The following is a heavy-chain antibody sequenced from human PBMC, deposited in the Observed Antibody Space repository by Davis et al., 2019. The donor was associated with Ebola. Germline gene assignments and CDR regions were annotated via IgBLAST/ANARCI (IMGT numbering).Heavy chain of an antibody. V-gene: IGHV1-18*04. D-gene: IGHD1-1*01. J-gene: IGHJ4*02. CDR2: INPHNGNT. Sequence: ASVKVSCKASGYTFTNYGITWVRQAPGQGLEWMGWINPHNGNTNYGQNVQGRVIMTSDTATTTAYMEVRSLRSDDTAVYYCARAQFPTTSDHWGQGTLVTVSS. CDR3: ARAQFPTTSDH. CDR1: GYTFTNYG.